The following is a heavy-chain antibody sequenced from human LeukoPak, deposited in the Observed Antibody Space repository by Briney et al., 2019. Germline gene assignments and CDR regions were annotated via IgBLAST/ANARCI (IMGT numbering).Heavy chain of an antibody. J-gene: IGHJ4*02. CDR3: ARARRATIFGVVTHYYFDY. V-gene: IGHV1-8*01. Sequence: GASVKVSCKASGYTFTSYDINWVRQATGRGLEWMGWMNPNSGNTGYAQKFQGRVTMTRNTSISTAYMELSSLRSEDTAVYYCARARRATIFGVVTHYYFDYWGQGTLVTVSS. CDR2: MNPNSGNT. CDR1: GYTFTSYD. D-gene: IGHD3-3*01.